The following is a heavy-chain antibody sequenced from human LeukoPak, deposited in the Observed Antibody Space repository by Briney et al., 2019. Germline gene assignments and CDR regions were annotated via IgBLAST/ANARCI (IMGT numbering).Heavy chain of an antibody. CDR2: IKQDGSEK. Sequence: PGGSLRLSCAASGFTFSSYWMSWVRQAPGKGLEWVANIKQDGSEKYYVDSVKGRFTISRDNAKNSLYLQMNSLRAEDTAVYYCARESGYSSSWYSTRNYYYYYMDVWGKGTTVTISS. CDR3: ARESGYSSSWYSTRNYYYYYMDV. D-gene: IGHD6-13*01. J-gene: IGHJ6*03. CDR1: GFTFSSYW. V-gene: IGHV3-7*01.